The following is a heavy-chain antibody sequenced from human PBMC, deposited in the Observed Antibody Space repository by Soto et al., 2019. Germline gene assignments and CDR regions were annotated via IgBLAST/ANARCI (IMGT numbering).Heavy chain of an antibody. CDR1: GFTFSRYS. Sequence: GGSLRLSCAASGFTFSRYSMNWVRQAPGKGLEWVSSISSSSSYIYYADSVKGRFTISRDNAKNSLYLQMNSLRAEDTAVYYCARDPGAVVVITTDYGMDVWGQGTTVTVSS. V-gene: IGHV3-21*01. D-gene: IGHD3-22*01. CDR3: ARDPGAVVVITTDYGMDV. CDR2: ISSSSSYI. J-gene: IGHJ6*02.